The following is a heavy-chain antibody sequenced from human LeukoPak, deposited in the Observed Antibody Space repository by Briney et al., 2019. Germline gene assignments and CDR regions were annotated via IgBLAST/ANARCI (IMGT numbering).Heavy chain of an antibody. J-gene: IGHJ3*02. CDR2: IWYDGSNK. Sequence: GGSLRLSCAASGFTFSSYGMHWVRQAPGKGLEWVAVIWYDGSNKYYADSVKGRFTISRDNSKNTLYLQMSSLRAGDTAVYYCARVYGDYGAFDIWGQGTMVTVSS. CDR3: ARVYGDYGAFDI. V-gene: IGHV3-33*01. CDR1: GFTFSSYG. D-gene: IGHD4-17*01.